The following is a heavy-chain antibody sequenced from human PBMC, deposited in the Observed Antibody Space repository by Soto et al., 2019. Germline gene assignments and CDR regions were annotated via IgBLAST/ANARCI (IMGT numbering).Heavy chain of an antibody. D-gene: IGHD5-12*01. CDR2: ISYDGSNK. Sequence: GGSLRLSCAASGFTFSSYGMRWVRQAPGKGLEWVAVISYDGSNKYYADSVKGRFTISRDNSKNTLYLQMNSLRAEDTAVYYCAKDRGVATRPLYGMDVWGQGTTVTVSS. CDR3: AKDRGVATRPLYGMDV. J-gene: IGHJ6*02. CDR1: GFTFSSYG. V-gene: IGHV3-30*18.